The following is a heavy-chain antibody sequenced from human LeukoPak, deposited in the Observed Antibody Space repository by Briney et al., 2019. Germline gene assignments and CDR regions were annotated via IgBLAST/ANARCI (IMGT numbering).Heavy chain of an antibody. CDR3: ARTNYYDSSGYQGAGTYYYGMDV. CDR2: IIPIFGTT. D-gene: IGHD3-22*01. Sequence: GASVKVSCKASGYTFTSYGISWVRQAPGQGLEWMGRIIPIFGTTNYAQKFQGRVTMTADKLTSTAYMEVSSLRSEDTAVYYCARTNYYDSSGYQGAGTYYYGMDVWGQGTTVTVSS. V-gene: IGHV1-69*06. CDR1: GYTFTSYG. J-gene: IGHJ6*02.